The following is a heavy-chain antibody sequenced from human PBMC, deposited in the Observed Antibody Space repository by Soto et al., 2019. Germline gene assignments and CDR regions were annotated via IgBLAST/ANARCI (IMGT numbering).Heavy chain of an antibody. J-gene: IGHJ3*02. V-gene: IGHV3-7*01. Sequence: EEQLVESGGGLVQPGGSLRLSCAASGFTFSNYWMSWVRQAPGKGLEWVSNIKEDGSEKYSVDSVKGRFTISRDNSKNPVYLQMNSLTGEDTAVYYCVRFILYCSVTGCFADAFDIWGQGTMVTVSS. D-gene: IGHD2-2*01. CDR3: VRFILYCSVTGCFADAFDI. CDR2: IKEDGSEK. CDR1: GFTFSNYW.